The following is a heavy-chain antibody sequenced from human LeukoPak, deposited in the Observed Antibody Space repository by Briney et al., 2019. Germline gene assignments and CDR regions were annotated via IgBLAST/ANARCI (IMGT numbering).Heavy chain of an antibody. CDR2: INHSGST. CDR3: ARGQKRYFDWFPKFGTGWYFDY. V-gene: IGHV4-34*01. D-gene: IGHD3-9*01. Sequence: SETLSLTCAVYGGSFSGYYWSWIRQPPGKGLEWIGEINHSGSTNYNPSLKSRVTISVDTSKNQFSLKLSSVTAADTAVYYCARGQKRYFDWFPKFGTGWYFDYWGQGTLVTVSS. J-gene: IGHJ4*02. CDR1: GGSFSGYY.